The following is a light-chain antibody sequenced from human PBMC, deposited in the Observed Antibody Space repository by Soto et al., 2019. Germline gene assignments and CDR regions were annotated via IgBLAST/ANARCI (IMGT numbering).Light chain of an antibody. V-gene: IGLV2-14*02. CDR2: EGS. CDR3: SSFTSSSIWV. J-gene: IGLJ3*02. CDR1: SSDVGSYNL. Sequence: QSALTQPASVSGSPGQSITISCTGTSSDVGSYNLVSWYQQHPGKAPKLMIYEGSKRPSGVSNRFSGSKSDNTASLTISGLQAEDEANYYCSSFTSSSIWVFGGGTKLTVL.